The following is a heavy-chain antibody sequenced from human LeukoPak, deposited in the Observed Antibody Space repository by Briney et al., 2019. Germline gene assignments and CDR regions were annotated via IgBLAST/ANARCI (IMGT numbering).Heavy chain of an antibody. CDR2: ISYSGST. J-gene: IGHJ4*02. V-gene: IGHV4-39*01. CDR1: GGSISTSNYF. Sequence: SETLSLTCSVSGGSISTSNYFWDWIRQPPGKGLEWIGTISYSGSTYYNPSLKSRVSMSVATSKNQFSLKLSAVTAADTAVYYCARLSDILTGYDYWGQGTLVIVSS. D-gene: IGHD3-9*01. CDR3: ARLSDILTGYDY.